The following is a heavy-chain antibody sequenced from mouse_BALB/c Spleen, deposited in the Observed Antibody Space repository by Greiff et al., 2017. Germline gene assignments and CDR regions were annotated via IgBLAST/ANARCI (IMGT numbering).Heavy chain of an antibody. CDR2: INPSNGRT. D-gene: IGHD2-1*01. J-gene: IGHJ4*01. V-gene: IGHV1S81*02. CDR3: ASPDLLDAMDY. Sequence: QVQLQQPGAELVKPGASVKLSCKASGYTFTSYWMHWVKQRPGQGLEWIGEINPSNGRTNYNEKFKSKATLTVDKSSSTAYMQLSSLTSEDSAVYYCASPDLLDAMDYWGQGTSVTVSS. CDR1: GYTFTSYW.